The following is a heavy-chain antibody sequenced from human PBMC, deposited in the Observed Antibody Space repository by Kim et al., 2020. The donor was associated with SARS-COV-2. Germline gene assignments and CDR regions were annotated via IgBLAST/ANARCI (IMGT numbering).Heavy chain of an antibody. D-gene: IGHD6-13*01. V-gene: IGHV4-4*09. CDR3: ATTLQYSSSWFDP. J-gene: IGHJ5*02. Sequence: PPLKSRVTKAVDTSKHQFSLKLSSVTAADTAVYYCATTLQYSSSWFDPWGQGTLVTVSS.